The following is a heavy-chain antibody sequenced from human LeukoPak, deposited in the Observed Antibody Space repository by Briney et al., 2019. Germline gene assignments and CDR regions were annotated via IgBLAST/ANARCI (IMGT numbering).Heavy chain of an antibody. D-gene: IGHD3-22*01. CDR2: ISAYNGNT. J-gene: IGHJ6*02. V-gene: IGHV1-18*01. Sequence: ASVKVSCKASGYTFTNYGFSWVRQAPGQGLEWMGWISAYNGNTNYAQKFQARVTMTTDTSTSTAYMELRSLRSDDTAVYYCARDGEDYYDSSGHLYGMDLWAKGPRSPSP. CDR1: GYTFTNYG. CDR3: ARDGEDYYDSSGHLYGMDL.